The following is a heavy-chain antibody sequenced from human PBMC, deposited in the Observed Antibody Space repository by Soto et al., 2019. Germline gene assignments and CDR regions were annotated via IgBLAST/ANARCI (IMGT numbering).Heavy chain of an antibody. CDR2: ISGSGVST. V-gene: IGHV3-23*01. CDR3: VKRPHSSVNDGFPA. D-gene: IGHD3-16*01. Sequence: PGGSLRLSCAASGFTFSDSAMTWVRQAPGKGLEWVSVISGSGVSTYYADSVRGRFTISRDNSQNMVYLQMNSLRPEDTALYYCVKRPHSSVNDGFPAWGQGTQVTVSS. J-gene: IGHJ5*02. CDR1: GFTFSDSA.